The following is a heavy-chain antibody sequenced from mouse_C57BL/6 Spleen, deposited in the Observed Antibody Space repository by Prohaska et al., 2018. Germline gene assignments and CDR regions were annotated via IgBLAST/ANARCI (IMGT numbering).Heavy chain of an antibody. CDR1: GCNIKDYY. D-gene: IGHD1-1*01. CDR3: ARDYGSSYWYIDV. J-gene: IGHJ1*03. V-gene: IGHV14-2*01. Sequence: EVQLQQSGAELVKPGASVKLSCTASGCNIKDYYMHLVKQRTDQGREWSGRIDHEDGETKYAPKFQGKATITADTSSNTADLQLSSLTSEDTAVYYCARDYGSSYWYIDVWGTGTTVTVSS. CDR2: IDHEDGET.